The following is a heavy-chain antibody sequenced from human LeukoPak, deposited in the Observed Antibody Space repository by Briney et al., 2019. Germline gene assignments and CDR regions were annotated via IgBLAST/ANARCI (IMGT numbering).Heavy chain of an antibody. CDR1: GDSVSSGY. CDR2: IQDSGIT. J-gene: IGHJ1*01. CDR3: AGRGHRYSRD. V-gene: IGHV4-4*09. Sequence: SGTLSLICNVSGDSVSSGYWSWIRQSLGKGLEWIGFIQDSGITDYNPSLKSRLLMSVDTSKNQFPLNLRSVTAADTAVYYCAGRGHRYSRDWGQGILVTISS. D-gene: IGHD2-15*01.